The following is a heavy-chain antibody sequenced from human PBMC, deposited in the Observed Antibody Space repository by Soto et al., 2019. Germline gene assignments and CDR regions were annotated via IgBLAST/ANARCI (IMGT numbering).Heavy chain of an antibody. V-gene: IGHV3-30*18. CDR3: AKDSYYHDTTGYYVFDY. Sequence: QVQLVESGGGVVQPGRSLTLSCAASEFTFSSYGIHWVRQAPGKGREWVAVISYDGSKKQYADSVKGRFTISRDNSQNTLHLQMNSLRAEDTAVYYCAKDSYYHDTTGYYVFDYWGQGTLVTVSS. CDR1: EFTFSSYG. D-gene: IGHD3-22*01. J-gene: IGHJ4*02. CDR2: ISYDGSKK.